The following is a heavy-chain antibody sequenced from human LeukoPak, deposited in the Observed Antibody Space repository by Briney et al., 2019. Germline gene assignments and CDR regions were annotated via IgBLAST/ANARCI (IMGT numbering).Heavy chain of an antibody. CDR2: ISYDGSNK. CDR1: GFTFSSYA. CDR3: AGDRIPSSGRPGSYFDY. V-gene: IGHV3-30*04. J-gene: IGHJ4*02. D-gene: IGHD3-22*01. Sequence: GGSLRLSCAASGFTFSSYAMHWVRQAPGKGLEWVAVISYDGSNKYYAGSVKGRFTISRDNSKNTLYLQMNSLRAEDTAVYYCAGDRIPSSGRPGSYFDYWGQGTLVTVSS.